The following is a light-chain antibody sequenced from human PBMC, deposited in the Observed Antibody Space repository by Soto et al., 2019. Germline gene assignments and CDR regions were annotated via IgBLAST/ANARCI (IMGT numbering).Light chain of an antibody. CDR2: GVS. J-gene: IGLJ1*01. Sequence: QSVLTQPASVSGSPGQSITISRSGTRSDIGSYNYVAWYQQFPGKTPKILIYGVSNRPSGVSSRFSGSKSGNTASLTISGLQAEDEADYYCISYPGSSTSYVFGSGTKV. CDR1: RSDIGSYNY. CDR3: ISYPGSSTSYV. V-gene: IGLV2-14*01.